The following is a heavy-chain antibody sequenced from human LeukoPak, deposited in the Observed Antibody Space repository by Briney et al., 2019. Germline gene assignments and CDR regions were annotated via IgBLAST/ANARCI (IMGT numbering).Heavy chain of an antibody. V-gene: IGHV4-34*01. D-gene: IGHD3-16*01. Sequence: SETLSLTCAVYGGSLSGYYWSWIRQPPGKGLEWIGEINHSGSTTYYPSLKSRVTISVDTSKNQFSLKLSSVTAADKAVYYCARGKNYDYIWNAFDIWGQGTMVSVSS. CDR3: ARGKNYDYIWNAFDI. CDR1: GGSLSGYY. J-gene: IGHJ3*02. CDR2: INHSGST.